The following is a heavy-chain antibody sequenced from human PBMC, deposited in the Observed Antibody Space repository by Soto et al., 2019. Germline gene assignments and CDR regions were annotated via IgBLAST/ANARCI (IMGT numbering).Heavy chain of an antibody. Sequence: GESLKISCKASAYNFAGYWLGWVRQMPGKGLELMGIIYPGDSDTRYNPSFQGQVTFSADKSISTAYVQWSSLNGLDTDMYYCASSYFCGVRHSVIFELWGQGSLVTVSS. CDR2: IYPGDSDT. J-gene: IGHJ5*02. D-gene: IGHD3-3*01. V-gene: IGHV5-51*01. CDR1: AYNFAGYW. CDR3: ASSYFCGVRHSVIFEL.